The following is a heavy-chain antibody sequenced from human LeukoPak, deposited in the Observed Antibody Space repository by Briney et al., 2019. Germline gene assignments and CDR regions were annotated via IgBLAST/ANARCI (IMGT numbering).Heavy chain of an antibody. CDR3: AREGSGGWYDLGAFDI. V-gene: IGHV1-69*05. J-gene: IGHJ3*02. D-gene: IGHD6-19*01. CDR1: GRTFSSYA. Sequence: GASVKVSCKASGRTFSSYAISWVRQAPGQGLEWMGRIIPIFGTANYAQKFQGRVTITTDESTSTAYMELSSLRSEDTAVYYCAREGSGGWYDLGAFDIGGQGTMVTVSS. CDR2: IIPIFGTA.